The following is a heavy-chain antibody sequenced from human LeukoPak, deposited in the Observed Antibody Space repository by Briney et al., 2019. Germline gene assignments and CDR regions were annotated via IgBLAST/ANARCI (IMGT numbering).Heavy chain of an antibody. J-gene: IGHJ4*02. CDR3: AKGMGFGESSFDY. CDR2: ISGSGGNT. V-gene: IGHV3-23*01. CDR1: GFTFSKYG. D-gene: IGHD3-10*01. Sequence: GGSLRLSCAASGFTFSKYGMSWVRPAPGKGLDWVSGISGSGGNTDYADSVKGRFTISRDNSKNTLYLQMNSLTAEDTAVYYCAKGMGFGESSFDYWGQGTLVTVSS.